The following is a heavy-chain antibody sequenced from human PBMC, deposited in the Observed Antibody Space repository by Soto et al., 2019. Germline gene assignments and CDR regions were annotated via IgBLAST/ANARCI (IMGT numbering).Heavy chain of an antibody. CDR2: ISGSGGST. J-gene: IGHJ4*02. D-gene: IGHD6-19*01. Sequence: EVQLLESGGGLVQPGGSLRLSCAASGFTFSSYAMSWVRQAPGKGLEWVSAISGSGGSTYYADSVKGRFTISRDNSKNPLYPERNSLRAEDTAVYYCAKGILRVAVAGHFDYWGQGTLVTVSS. V-gene: IGHV3-23*01. CDR3: AKGILRVAVAGHFDY. CDR1: GFTFSSYA.